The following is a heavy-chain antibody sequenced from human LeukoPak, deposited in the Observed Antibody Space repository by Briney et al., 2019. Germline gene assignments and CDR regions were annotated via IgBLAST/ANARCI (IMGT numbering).Heavy chain of an antibody. Sequence: ASVKVSCKASGYSFRFYGITWVRQAPGQGLEWMGWISPYNGNTEYEQKFQGRATMTTDTSTNTAYLELRSLRSDDTAVYYCARESGYGNSDYFDNNGSDHWGQGTPVTVSS. CDR2: ISPYNGNT. D-gene: IGHD3-22*01. CDR3: ARESGYGNSDYFDNNGSDH. J-gene: IGHJ5*02. CDR1: GYSFRFYG. V-gene: IGHV1-18*01.